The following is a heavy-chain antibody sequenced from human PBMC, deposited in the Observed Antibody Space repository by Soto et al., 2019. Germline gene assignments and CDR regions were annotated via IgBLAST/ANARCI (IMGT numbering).Heavy chain of an antibody. CDR1: GGSIGHYY. CDR3: ARFQQQLSYYFDY. Sequence: SETLSLTCSVSGGSIGHYYWNWIRQSPGKGLEWIGNVYYSGTTYNPSLRRRVTISVDKSKNQFSLKLSSVTAADTAVYYCARFQQQLSYYFDYWGQGTLVTLSS. D-gene: IGHD6-13*01. J-gene: IGHJ4*02. V-gene: IGHV4-59*12. CDR2: VYYSGT.